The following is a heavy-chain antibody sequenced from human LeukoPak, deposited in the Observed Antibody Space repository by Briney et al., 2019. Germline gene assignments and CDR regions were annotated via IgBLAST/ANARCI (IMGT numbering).Heavy chain of an antibody. V-gene: IGHV3-7*04. D-gene: IGHD5-24*01. Sequence: GGSLRLSCAASGFTFSSYWMSWVRQAPGKGLEWVANIKQDGSKKSYVDSVKGRFTISRDNAKNSLYLQMNSLRAENTAIYYCTRVGYIDEGIDYWGQGTLVTVSS. CDR2: IKQDGSKK. CDR3: TRVGYIDEGIDY. CDR1: GFTFSSYW. J-gene: IGHJ4*02.